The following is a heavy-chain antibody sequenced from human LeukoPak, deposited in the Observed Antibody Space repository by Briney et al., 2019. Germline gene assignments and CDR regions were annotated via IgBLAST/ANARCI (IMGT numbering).Heavy chain of an antibody. D-gene: IGHD2-21*02. V-gene: IGHV1-69*05. J-gene: IGHJ4*02. CDR1: GGTFSSCA. CDR3: ARVRMVTAISFYFDY. Sequence: SVKVSCKASGGTFSSCAISWVRQAPGQGLEWMGGIIPIFGTANYAQKFQGRVTITTDESTSTAYMELSSLRSEDTAVYYCARVRMVTAISFYFDYWGQGTLVTVSS. CDR2: IIPIFGTA.